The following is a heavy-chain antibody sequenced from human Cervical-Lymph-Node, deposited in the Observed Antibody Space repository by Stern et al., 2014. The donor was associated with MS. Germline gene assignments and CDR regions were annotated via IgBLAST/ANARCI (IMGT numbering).Heavy chain of an antibody. CDR3: ARDRSGLGDY. Sequence: QVQLVQSEGGVVQPGRSLRLSCAASGFTFSDYPMHWVRQTPGKGLEWVAVISYVETDKFYADSVKGRFTISRDNSKNTLYLQMNSLRSEDTAVYHCARDRSGLGDYWGQGTLVTVSS. CDR2: ISYVETDK. J-gene: IGHJ4*02. D-gene: IGHD3/OR15-3a*01. CDR1: GFTFSDYP. V-gene: IGHV3-30*04.